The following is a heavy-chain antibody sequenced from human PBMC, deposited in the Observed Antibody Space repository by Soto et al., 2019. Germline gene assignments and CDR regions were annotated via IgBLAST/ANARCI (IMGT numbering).Heavy chain of an antibody. Sequence: GGSLRLSCAASGFTFSSYAMSGVRQAPGKGLEWVSAISGSGGSTYYADSVKGRFTISRDNSKNTLYLQMNSLRAEDTAVYYCAKDLSVDLLXYFDWLLAADYYYGMDVWGQGTTVTVSS. D-gene: IGHD3-9*01. CDR3: AKDLSVDLLXYFDWLLAADYYYGMDV. CDR2: ISGSGGST. J-gene: IGHJ6*02. V-gene: IGHV3-23*01. CDR1: GFTFSSYA.